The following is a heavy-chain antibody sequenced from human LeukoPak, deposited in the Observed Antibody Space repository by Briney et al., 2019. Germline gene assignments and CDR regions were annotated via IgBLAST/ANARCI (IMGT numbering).Heavy chain of an antibody. CDR3: ARVGFATPYFDY. CDR1: DSSINNGYY. V-gene: IGHV4-38-2*02. J-gene: IGHJ4*02. Sequence: SETLSLTCTVSDSSINNGYYWGWTRQSPGKGPEWIGSIFQSGTAYYNPSLKSRATMSVDTSKNQFSLRLNSVTAADTAVYYCARVGFATPYFDYWGQGALVAVSS. D-gene: IGHD2-2*03. CDR2: IFQSGTA.